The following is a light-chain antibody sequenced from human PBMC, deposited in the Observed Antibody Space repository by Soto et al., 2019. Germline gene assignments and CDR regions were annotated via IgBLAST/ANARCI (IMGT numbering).Light chain of an antibody. CDR3: QQYGSSPTWT. Sequence: EMVMTQSPATLSVAPGERATLSCRAIQSVSSSYLAWYQQKPGQAPRLLIYGASSRATGIPDRFSGSGSGTDFTLTISRLEPEDFAVYYCQQYGSSPTWTFGQGTKVDIK. V-gene: IGKV3-20*01. CDR2: GAS. CDR1: QSVSSSY. J-gene: IGKJ1*01.